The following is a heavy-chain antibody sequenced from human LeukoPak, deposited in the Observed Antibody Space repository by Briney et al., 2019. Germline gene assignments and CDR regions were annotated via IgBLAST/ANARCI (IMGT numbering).Heavy chain of an antibody. J-gene: IGHJ4*02. Sequence: PGGSLRLSCAGSGFTFSTYAMSWVRQAPGKGLEWVGRIKSKTDGGTIDYAAPVKGRSTISRDDSKNMVYLLMNSLKTEDTAVYYCTTSYYDSSGFRAWGQGTLVTVSS. CDR1: GFTFSTYA. CDR3: TTSYYDSSGFRA. V-gene: IGHV3-15*01. CDR2: IKSKTDGGTI. D-gene: IGHD3-22*01.